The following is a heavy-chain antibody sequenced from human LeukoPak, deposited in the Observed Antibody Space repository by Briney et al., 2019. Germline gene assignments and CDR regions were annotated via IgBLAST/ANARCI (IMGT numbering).Heavy chain of an antibody. D-gene: IGHD6-13*01. J-gene: IGHJ5*02. Sequence: ASVKVSCKASGYTYTTDGISWVRQAPGQGLEWMGWIDTYSGKTNYAQTFQGRVTMTSDTSTSTAYMELRSLRSDDTAVYYCARDRGIAEADSFDPWGQGTLVTVSS. CDR3: ARDRGIAEADSFDP. V-gene: IGHV1-18*01. CDR1: GYTYTTDG. CDR2: IDTYSGKT.